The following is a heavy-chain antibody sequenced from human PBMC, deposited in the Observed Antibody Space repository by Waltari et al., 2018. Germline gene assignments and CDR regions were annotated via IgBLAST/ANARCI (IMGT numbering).Heavy chain of an antibody. CDR1: GFTFSSYA. D-gene: IGHD1-1*01. CDR2: ISYDGSNK. Sequence: QVQLVESGGGVVQPGRSLRLSCAASGFTFSSYAMHWVRQAPGKGLEWVAVISYDGSNKYYADSVKGRFTISRDNAKNSLYLQMNSLRAEDTAVYYCARDRRGTPARDYWGQGTLVTVSS. CDR3: ARDRRGTPARDY. V-gene: IGHV3-30-3*01. J-gene: IGHJ4*02.